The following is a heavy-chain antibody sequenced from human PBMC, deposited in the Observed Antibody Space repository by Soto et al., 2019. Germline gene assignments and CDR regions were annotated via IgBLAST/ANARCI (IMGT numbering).Heavy chain of an antibody. V-gene: IGHV1-3*01. CDR1: GYTFTSYL. J-gene: IGHJ6*03. Sequence: ASVKVSCKASGYTFTSYLIHWERQAPGQSLEWMGCINAANGNTKYSQKFQGRVTIMRNTSASTAYMELSSLRSEDTAVYYCARRVYYMDVWGKGTTVNVSS. CDR2: INAANGNT. CDR3: ARRVYYMDV.